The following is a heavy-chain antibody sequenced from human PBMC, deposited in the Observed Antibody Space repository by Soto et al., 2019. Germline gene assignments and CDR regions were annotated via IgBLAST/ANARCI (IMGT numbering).Heavy chain of an antibody. CDR2: IIPIFCTA. V-gene: IGHV1-69*01. D-gene: IGHD5-12*01. CDR1: GGTFSSYA. CDR3: ARNRYYVDIVATPDFDY. J-gene: IGHJ4*02. Sequence: QVQLVQSGAEVKKPGSSVKVSCKASGGTFSSYAISWVRQAPGQGLEWMGGIIPIFCTANYAQKFQGRVTITADESTSTAYMELSSLRSEDTAVYYCARNRYYVDIVATPDFDYWGQGTLVTVSS.